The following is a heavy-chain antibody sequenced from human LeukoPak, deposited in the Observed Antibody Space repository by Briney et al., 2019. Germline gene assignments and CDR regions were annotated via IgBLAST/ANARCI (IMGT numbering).Heavy chain of an antibody. V-gene: IGHV1-69*05. J-gene: IGHJ3*02. D-gene: IGHD5-18*01. CDR1: GGTFSSYA. CDR3: ARDPRDTAMVVDAFDI. Sequence: SVKLSCKASGGTFSSYAISWVRQAPGQGLEWMGSIIPIFGTANYAQKFQGRVTITTDESTSTAYMELSSLRSEDTAVDYCARDPRDTAMVVDAFDIWGQGTMVTVSS. CDR2: IIPIFGTA.